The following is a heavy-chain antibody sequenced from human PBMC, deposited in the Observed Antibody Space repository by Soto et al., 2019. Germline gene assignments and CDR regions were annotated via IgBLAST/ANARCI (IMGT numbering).Heavy chain of an antibody. V-gene: IGHV3-48*01. CDR3: ARELDMITFGGVIAQDFDY. CDR2: ISSSSSTI. CDR1: GFTFSSYS. Sequence: GGSLRLSCAASGFTFSSYSMNWVRQAPGKGLEWVSYISSSSSTIYYADSVKGRFTISRDNAKNSLYLQMNSLRAEDTAVYYCARELDMITFGGVIAQDFDYWGQGTLVTVSS. D-gene: IGHD3-16*02. J-gene: IGHJ4*02.